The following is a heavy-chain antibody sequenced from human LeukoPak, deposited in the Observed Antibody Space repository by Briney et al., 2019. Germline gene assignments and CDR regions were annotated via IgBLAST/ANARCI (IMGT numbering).Heavy chain of an antibody. D-gene: IGHD5-18*01. CDR3: AKDAIQLRLNGYNWFDP. CDR1: GFTFSSYG. Sequence: GGSLRLSCAASGFTFSSYGMHWVRQAPGKGLEWVAFIRYDGSNKYYADSVKGRFTISRDNSKNTLYLQMNSLRAEDTAVYYCAKDAIQLRLNGYNWFDPWGQGTLVTVSS. V-gene: IGHV3-30*02. J-gene: IGHJ5*02. CDR2: IRYDGSNK.